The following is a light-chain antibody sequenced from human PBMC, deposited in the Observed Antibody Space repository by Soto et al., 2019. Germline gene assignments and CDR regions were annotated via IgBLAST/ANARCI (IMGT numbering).Light chain of an antibody. CDR3: QQYYSYPPP. V-gene: IGKV1-8*01. CDR1: QGISSY. J-gene: IGKJ4*01. CDR2: VAS. Sequence: AIRMTQSPSSLSASTGDRVTITCRASQGISSYLSWYQQKPGKAPKLLIYVASTLQSGVPSRFSGSGSGTAFTLTISRLQSEDFATYYCQQYYSYPPPLGGGTKVEIK.